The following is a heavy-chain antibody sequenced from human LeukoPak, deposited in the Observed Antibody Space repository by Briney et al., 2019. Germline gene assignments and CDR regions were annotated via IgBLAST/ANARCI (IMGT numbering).Heavy chain of an antibody. D-gene: IGHD3-16*01. CDR2: ITSGAGST. Sequence: PGGSLRLSCDASGFIISDYYMSWIRQSPVKGLEWISYITSGAGSTKYADSVKGRFTISRDKAKNSVALQLNSLRPEDTAVYYCTRERRGTYYAFESWGQGTLVTVSS. CDR3: TRERRGTYYAFES. J-gene: IGHJ4*02. CDR1: GFIISDYY. V-gene: IGHV3-11*05.